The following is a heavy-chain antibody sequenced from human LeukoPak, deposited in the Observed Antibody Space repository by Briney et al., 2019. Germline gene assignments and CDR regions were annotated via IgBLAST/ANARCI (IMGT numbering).Heavy chain of an antibody. V-gene: IGHV4-34*01. CDR3: ARGRGMGAAAGHNWFDP. CDR1: GGSFSGYY. D-gene: IGHD6-13*01. J-gene: IGHJ5*02. Sequence: SETLSLTCAVYGGSFSGYYWSWIRQPPGKGLEWIGEINHSGSTNYNPSLKSRVTISVGTSKNQFSLKLSSVTAADTAVYYCARGRGMGAAAGHNWFDPWGQGTLVTVSS. CDR2: INHSGST.